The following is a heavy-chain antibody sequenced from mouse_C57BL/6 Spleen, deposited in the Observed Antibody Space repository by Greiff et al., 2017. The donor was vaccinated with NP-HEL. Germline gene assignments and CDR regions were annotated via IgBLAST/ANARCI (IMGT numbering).Heavy chain of an antibody. CDR2: ISSGSSTI. J-gene: IGHJ2*01. D-gene: IGHD1-1*01. CDR3: ARQRTLYYGSSFDY. V-gene: IGHV5-17*01. CDR1: GFTFSDYG. Sequence: EVQGVESGGGLVKPGGSLKLSCAASGFTFSDYGMHWVRQAPEKGLEWVAYISSGSSTIYYADTVKGRFTISRDNAKNTLFLQMTSLRSEDTAMYYCARQRTLYYGSSFDYWGQGTTLTVSS.